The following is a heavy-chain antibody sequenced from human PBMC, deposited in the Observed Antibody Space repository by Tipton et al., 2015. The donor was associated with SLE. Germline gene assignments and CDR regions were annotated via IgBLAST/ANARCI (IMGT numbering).Heavy chain of an antibody. D-gene: IGHD2-2*01. V-gene: IGHV3-13*01. Sequence: SLRLSCAASGFSFSNYDFHWARQVTGKGLEWVSAIGRGFDTYYPASVKGRFTISRDNSKNTLFLQMNRLRPEDTAVYYCARRSSTSRTVYQYYYMDVWGKGTTVTVSS. CDR1: GFSFSNYD. CDR2: IGRGFDT. J-gene: IGHJ6*03. CDR3: ARRSSTSRTVYQYYYMDV.